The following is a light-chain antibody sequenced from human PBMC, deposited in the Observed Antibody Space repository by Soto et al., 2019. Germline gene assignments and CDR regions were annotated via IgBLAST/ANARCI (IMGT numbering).Light chain of an antibody. CDR1: SSDVGAFNH. J-gene: IGLJ1*01. CDR3: NSYTSIPRLV. CDR2: GVS. Sequence: QSALTQPASVSGSPGQSITISCTGTSSDVGAFNHVSWYQQHPGKAPKLILYGVSNRPSGISNRFSGSKSGSTASLTISGLQPEDDADYYCNSYTSIPRLVFGTGTKLTVL. V-gene: IGLV2-14*03.